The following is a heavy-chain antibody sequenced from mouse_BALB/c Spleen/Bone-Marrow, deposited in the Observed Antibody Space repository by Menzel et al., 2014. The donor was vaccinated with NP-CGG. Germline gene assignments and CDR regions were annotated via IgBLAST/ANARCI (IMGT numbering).Heavy chain of an antibody. CDR2: IDPSDSYT. J-gene: IGHJ4*01. V-gene: IGHV1S127*01. Sequence: QVQLQQPGAELVMPGASVKMSCKASGYTFTSSWMHWVKQRPGHGLEWIGVIDPSDSYTSYNQKFKGKATLTVDTSSSTAYIQSSSRTSEDSAGYYCTRGEVQARDDWGQGASVTVSS. D-gene: IGHD2-14*01. CDR1: GYTFTSSW. CDR3: TRGEVQARDD.